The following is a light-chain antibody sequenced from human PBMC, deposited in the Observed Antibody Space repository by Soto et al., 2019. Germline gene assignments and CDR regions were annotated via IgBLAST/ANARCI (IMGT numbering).Light chain of an antibody. CDR3: SSYTSSSTYV. V-gene: IGLV2-14*01. Sequence: QSVLTQPASVSGSAGESLTISCTGTSSDVGGYNYVSWYQQHPGKAPKLMIYDVSNRPSGVSNRFSGSKSGNTASLTISGLQAEDEADYYCSSYTSSSTYVFGTGTKVTVL. J-gene: IGLJ1*01. CDR1: SSDVGGYNY. CDR2: DVS.